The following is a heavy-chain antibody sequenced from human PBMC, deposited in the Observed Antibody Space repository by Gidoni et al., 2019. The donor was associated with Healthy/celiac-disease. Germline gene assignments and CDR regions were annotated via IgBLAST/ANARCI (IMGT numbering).Heavy chain of an antibody. J-gene: IGHJ4*02. Sequence: EVQLVESGGGLVQPGRSLSLSCTASGFTCGDYAMSWFRQAPGTWLEWVGCIRSKAYGGTTEYAASVKGRFTISRDDSKSIAYLQMNSLKTEDTAVYYCTRDRMRRWLQPRGDYWGQGTLVTVSS. CDR2: IRSKAYGGTT. CDR1: GFTCGDYA. CDR3: TRDRMRRWLQPRGDY. D-gene: IGHD5-12*01. V-gene: IGHV3-49*03.